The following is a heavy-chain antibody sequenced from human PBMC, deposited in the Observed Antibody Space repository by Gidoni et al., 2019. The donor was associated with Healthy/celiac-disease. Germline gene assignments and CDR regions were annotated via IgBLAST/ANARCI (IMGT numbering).Heavy chain of an antibody. J-gene: IGHJ3*02. CDR1: GGPISSYY. V-gene: IGHV4-59*01. CDR3: ARDPYYYDSSGYWGAFDI. D-gene: IGHD3-22*01. CDR2: IYYSGST. Sequence: QVKLQESGPGLVKPSETLSLTCTVSGGPISSYYWSWIRQPPGKGLEWIGYIYYSGSTTYNPSLKSRVTISVDTSKNQFSLKLSSVTAADTAVYYCARDPYYYDSSGYWGAFDIWGQGTMVTVSS.